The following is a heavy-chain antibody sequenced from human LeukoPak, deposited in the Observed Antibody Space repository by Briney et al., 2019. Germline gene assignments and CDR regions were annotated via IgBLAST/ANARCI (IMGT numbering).Heavy chain of an antibody. J-gene: IGHJ4*02. V-gene: IGHV3-23*01. CDR2: ISGGSDYT. Sequence: GGSLRLSCAASGFTFDDYAMHWVRQAPGKGLEWVSTISGGSDYTNYADSVKGRFTISRDNSKNTLYLQMNSLRAEDTALYYCAKGEVGYCSSASCYLVYWGQGTLVTVSS. CDR1: GFTFDDYA. D-gene: IGHD2-2*01. CDR3: AKGEVGYCSSASCYLVY.